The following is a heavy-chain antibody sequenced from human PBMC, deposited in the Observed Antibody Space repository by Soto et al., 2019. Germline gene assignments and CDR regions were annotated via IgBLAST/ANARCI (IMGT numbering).Heavy chain of an antibody. CDR3: AKDQWFGELLSDYYHYGMDV. Sequence: GGSLRLSCAASGFTFSSYAMNWVRQAPWKGLQWVSAISASGGSTYYADSVKGRFTISRDNSKNTLYLQMNSLRAEDTAVYYCAKDQWFGELLSDYYHYGMDVWGQGTTVTVSS. V-gene: IGHV3-23*01. D-gene: IGHD3-10*01. J-gene: IGHJ6*02. CDR2: ISASGGST. CDR1: GFTFSSYA.